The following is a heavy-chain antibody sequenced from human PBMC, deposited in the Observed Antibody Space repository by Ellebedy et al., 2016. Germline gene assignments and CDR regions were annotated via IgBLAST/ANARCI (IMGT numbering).Heavy chain of an antibody. Sequence: SETLSLTCTVSGSSIGSGYYWAWIRQPPGKGLEWIGSVYHSGSSYYNPSLQSRVTISIDTSRTQFSLKMTSVTAADTAVYYCASGFDYGSGSYSALHIWGQGTMVTVS. J-gene: IGHJ3*02. CDR1: GSSIGSGYY. V-gene: IGHV4-38-2*02. CDR3: ASGFDYGSGSYSALHI. CDR2: VYHSGSS. D-gene: IGHD3-10*01.